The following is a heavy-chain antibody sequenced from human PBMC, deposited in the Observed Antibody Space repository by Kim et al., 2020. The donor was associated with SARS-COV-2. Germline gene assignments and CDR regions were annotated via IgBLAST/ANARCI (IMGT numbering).Heavy chain of an antibody. Sequence: SYAQKFQGRVTMTRDTSTSTVYMELSSLRSEDTAVYYCARGGTARAFDIWGQGTMVTVSS. CDR3: ARGGTARAFDI. D-gene: IGHD3-16*01. V-gene: IGHV1-46*01. J-gene: IGHJ3*02.